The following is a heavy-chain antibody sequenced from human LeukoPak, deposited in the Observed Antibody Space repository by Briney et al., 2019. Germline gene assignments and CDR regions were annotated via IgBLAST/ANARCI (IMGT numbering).Heavy chain of an antibody. CDR2: IYYISNT. J-gene: IGHJ4*02. CDR3: ARHRITFGGVIAPEGFDY. D-gene: IGHD3-16*02. Sequence: SETLSLTCTVSGASVGSSGYYWSWIRQPPGGGLEWIGYIYYISNTNYNPSLKSRVTMSVDTSRNQFSLKLSSVTAADTAVYYCARHRITFGGVIAPEGFDYWGQGTLVTVSS. V-gene: IGHV4-61*08. CDR1: GASVGSSGYY.